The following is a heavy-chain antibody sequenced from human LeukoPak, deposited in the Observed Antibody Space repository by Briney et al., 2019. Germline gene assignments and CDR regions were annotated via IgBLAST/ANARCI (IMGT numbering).Heavy chain of an antibody. CDR1: GYTFTGYY. CDR3: ARAGLILRFLEPRASAFDY. J-gene: IGHJ4*02. CDR2: INPNSAGT. V-gene: IGHV1-2*06. D-gene: IGHD3-3*01. Sequence: ASVKVSCKASGYTFTGYYIHWVRQAPGQGLEWLGRINPNSAGTNYAQNFQGRVTMTRDTSISTAYMELSRLRSDDTAVYYCARAGLILRFLEPRASAFDYWGQGTLVTVSS.